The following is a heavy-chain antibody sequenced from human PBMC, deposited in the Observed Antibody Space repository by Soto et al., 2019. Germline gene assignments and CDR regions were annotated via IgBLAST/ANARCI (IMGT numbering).Heavy chain of an antibody. V-gene: IGHV1-18*01. CDR3: ARDLDDYGDRISFDY. Sequence: QVQLVQSGAEVKKPGASVKVSCKASGYTFTSYGISWVRQAPGQGLEWMGWISAYNGNTNYAQKLQGRVTMTTDTSTSTAYMELRSRRSDDTAVYYCARDLDDYGDRISFDYWGQGTLVTVSS. J-gene: IGHJ4*02. CDR2: ISAYNGNT. CDR1: GYTFTSYG. D-gene: IGHD4-17*01.